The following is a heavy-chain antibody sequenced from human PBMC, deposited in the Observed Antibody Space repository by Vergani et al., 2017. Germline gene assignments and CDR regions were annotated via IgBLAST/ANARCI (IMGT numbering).Heavy chain of an antibody. Sequence: QVQLVQSGAEVKKPGASVKVSCKASEYSFSAFYIHWVRQAPGQGLEWMGWINPNNGGSNYAQKFQDRVTMTRDTSIITAYMELSRLRSDDTAVYYCARMGHCITTNCYDHPSWGQGTLVTVSS. CDR1: EYSFSAFY. CDR3: ARMGHCITTNCYDHPS. D-gene: IGHD2-2*01. J-gene: IGHJ5*02. CDR2: INPNNGGS. V-gene: IGHV1-2*02.